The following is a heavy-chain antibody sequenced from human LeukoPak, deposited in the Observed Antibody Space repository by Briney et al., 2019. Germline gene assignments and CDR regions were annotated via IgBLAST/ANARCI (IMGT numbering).Heavy chain of an antibody. D-gene: IGHD3-10*02. J-gene: IGHJ6*02. CDR2: IIPILGIA. Sequence: ASVKVSCKASGGTFSSYAISWVRQAPGQGLEWMGRIIPILGIANYAQKFQGRVTITADKSTSTAYMELSSLRSEDTAVYYCARTRNLDYFRGVIIPLMDVWGQGTTVTVSS. CDR1: GGTFSSYA. V-gene: IGHV1-69*04. CDR3: ARTRNLDYFRGVIIPLMDV.